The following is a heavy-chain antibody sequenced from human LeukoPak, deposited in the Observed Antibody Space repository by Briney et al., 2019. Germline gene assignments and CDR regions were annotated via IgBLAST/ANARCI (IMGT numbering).Heavy chain of an antibody. Sequence: LPGGSLRLSCAASGFTVSSNYMSWVRQASGKGLEWVSVIYSGGSTYYADSVKGRFTISRDNSKNTVYLQMNSLRAEDTAVYYCASAYRSGLHGFDYWGQGTLVTVAS. CDR3: ASAYRSGLHGFDY. J-gene: IGHJ4*02. V-gene: IGHV3-53*01. CDR2: IYSGGST. D-gene: IGHD6-19*01. CDR1: GFTVSSNY.